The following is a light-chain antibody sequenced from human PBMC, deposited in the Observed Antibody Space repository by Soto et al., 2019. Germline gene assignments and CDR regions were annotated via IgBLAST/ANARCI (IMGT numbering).Light chain of an antibody. CDR1: SSDVDDYNY. Sequence: QSALTQPRSVSGSPGQSVTISCTGTSSDVDDYNYVSWYQQHPGKAPKLMIYEVNNRPSGVSNRFSGSKSGNTASLTISGLQADDEADYYCCSYTATNTRVFGGGTKLTVL. CDR2: EVN. J-gene: IGLJ2*01. V-gene: IGLV2-11*01. CDR3: CSYTATNTRV.